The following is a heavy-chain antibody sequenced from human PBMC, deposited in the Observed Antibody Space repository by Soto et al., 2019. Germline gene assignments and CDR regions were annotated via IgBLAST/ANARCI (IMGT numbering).Heavy chain of an antibody. CDR3: ARRTEYCSGGSCYYYYMDV. CDR2: IYYSGST. V-gene: IGHV4-59*08. CDR1: GGSISSYY. Sequence: SETLSLTCTVSGGSISSYYWSWIRQPPGKGLEWIGYIYYSGSTNYNPSLKSRVTISVDTSKNQFSLKLSSVTAADTAVYYCARRTEYCSGGSCYYYYMDVWGKGTTVT. J-gene: IGHJ6*03. D-gene: IGHD2-15*01.